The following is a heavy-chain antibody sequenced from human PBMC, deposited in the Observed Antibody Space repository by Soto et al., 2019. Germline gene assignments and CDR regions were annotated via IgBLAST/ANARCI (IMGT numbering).Heavy chain of an antibody. CDR3: ATRRGAGVHFDY. J-gene: IGHJ4*02. CDR2: VSIGGRT. CDR1: GFTFSSYA. V-gene: IGHV3-23*01. D-gene: IGHD2-15*01. Sequence: VQVLESGGGLVQPEGSLRLSCPASGFTFSSYAMGWVRQGPGNGLEWVAVVSIGGRTHYADSVRGRFTISRDNSKNTLSLQMNSLAAEDTAVSCCATRRGAGVHFDYWGQGALVTVSS.